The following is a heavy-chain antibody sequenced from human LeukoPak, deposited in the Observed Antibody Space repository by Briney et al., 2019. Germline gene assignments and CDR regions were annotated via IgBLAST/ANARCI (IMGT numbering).Heavy chain of an antibody. V-gene: IGHV3-21*01. J-gene: IGHJ4*02. D-gene: IGHD3-10*01. CDR2: ISTSSTYI. CDR3: AKDRYITMVRGVIITLGGGDY. Sequence: GGSLRLSCAASGFTFSSYSMNWVRQAPGKGLEWVSSISTSSTYIYYADSVKGRFTISRDNAKNSLYLQMNSLRAEDTAVYYCAKDRYITMVRGVIITLGGGDYWGQGTLVTVSS. CDR1: GFTFSSYS.